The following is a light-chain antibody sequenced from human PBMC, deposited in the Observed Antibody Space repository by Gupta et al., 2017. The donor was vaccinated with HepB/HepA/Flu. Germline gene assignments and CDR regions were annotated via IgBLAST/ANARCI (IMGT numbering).Light chain of an antibody. CDR1: QSISSNY. Sequence: DIVLTQSPGPLSLSPGERATLSCRASQSISSNYIAWYQQTPYQVPRVLIYGAASRATGIPDRFSGTGSGTDFTITISRLEPEDFAVYYCQQYDRPPRTFGGGTKVEIK. J-gene: IGKJ4*01. V-gene: IGKV3-20*01. CDR2: GAA. CDR3: QQYDRPPRT.